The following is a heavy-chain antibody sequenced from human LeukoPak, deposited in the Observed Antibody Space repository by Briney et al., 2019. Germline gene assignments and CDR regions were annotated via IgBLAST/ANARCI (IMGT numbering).Heavy chain of an antibody. J-gene: IGHJ5*02. CDR2: INSNSGGT. Sequence: ASVKVSCKASGYTFSAYTMYWVRQVPGRGFEWMGRINSNSGGTRYPQEFQGRVTMTRNTSISTAYMELSSLRSEDTAVYYCARESNYRGFDPWGQGTLVTVSS. V-gene: IGHV1-2*06. CDR3: ARESNYRGFDP. CDR1: GYTFSAYT. D-gene: IGHD4-11*01.